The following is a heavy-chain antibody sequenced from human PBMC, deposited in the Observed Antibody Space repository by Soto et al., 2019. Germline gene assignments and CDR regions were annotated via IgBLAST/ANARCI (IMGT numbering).Heavy chain of an antibody. CDR3: ARDNRAKHDY. CDR1: EGSVRSGSHY. J-gene: IGHJ4*02. Sequence: SQTLSLTCTVSEGSVRSGSHYWSWIRQPPGKGLEWIGYIHYSGSANYNPSLKSRVTISVDTSKNQFSLALTSVTAADTAMYYCARDNRAKHDYWGRGTLVTVSS. CDR2: IHYSGSA. V-gene: IGHV4-61*01.